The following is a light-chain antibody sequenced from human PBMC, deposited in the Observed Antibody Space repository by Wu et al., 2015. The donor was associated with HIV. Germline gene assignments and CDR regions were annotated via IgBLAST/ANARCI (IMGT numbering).Light chain of an antibody. Sequence: EIVLTQSPATLSLSPGQRATLSCRASHSVNSFLAWYRHKPGQTPRLLIYDASNRATGIPARFSGSGSGTDFTLTISSLEPEDFAVYYCQQRSDWPLTFGQGTRLDIK. CDR3: QQRSDWPLT. V-gene: IGKV3-11*01. J-gene: IGKJ5*01. CDR1: HSVNSF. CDR2: DAS.